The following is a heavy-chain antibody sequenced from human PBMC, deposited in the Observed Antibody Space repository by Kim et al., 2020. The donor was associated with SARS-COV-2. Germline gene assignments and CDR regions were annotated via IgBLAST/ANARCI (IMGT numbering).Heavy chain of an antibody. V-gene: IGHV4-59*08. CDR3: SRRPGRNAFDI. CDR2: IYYSGST. D-gene: IGHD3-10*01. Sequence: SETLSLTCTVSGGSISSYYWSWIRQPPGKGLEWIGYIYYSGSTNYNPSLKSRVTISVDTSKNQFSLKLSSVPAADTAAYYCSRRPGRNAFDIWGQGTMVT. CDR1: GGSISSYY. J-gene: IGHJ3*02.